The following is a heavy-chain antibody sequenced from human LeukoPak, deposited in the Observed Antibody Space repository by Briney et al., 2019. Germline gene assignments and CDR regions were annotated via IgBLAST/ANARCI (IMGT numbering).Heavy chain of an antibody. CDR1: GFTFSSYA. CDR2: ISGSGGST. CDR3: AEARPYEYQLRSYYFDY. D-gene: IGHD2-2*01. Sequence: AGGSLRLSCAASGFTFSSYAMSWVRQAPGKGLEWVSAISGSGGSTYYADSVKGRFTISRDNSKNTLYLQMNSLRAEDTAVYYCAEARPYEYQLRSYYFDYWGQGTLVTVSS. V-gene: IGHV3-23*01. J-gene: IGHJ4*02.